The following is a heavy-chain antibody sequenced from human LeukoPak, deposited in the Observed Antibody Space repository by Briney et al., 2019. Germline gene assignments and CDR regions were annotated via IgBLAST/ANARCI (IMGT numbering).Heavy chain of an antibody. Sequence: SVKVSCKASGGTFSSYAISWVRQAPGQGLEWMGRIFPIFGIANYAQKFQGRVTITADKSTSTAYMELSSLRSEDTAVYYCARGGQQLVRDYYYYGMDVWGQGTTVTVSS. D-gene: IGHD6-13*01. CDR3: ARGGQQLVRDYYYYGMDV. V-gene: IGHV1-69*04. CDR2: IFPIFGIA. J-gene: IGHJ6*02. CDR1: GGTFSSYA.